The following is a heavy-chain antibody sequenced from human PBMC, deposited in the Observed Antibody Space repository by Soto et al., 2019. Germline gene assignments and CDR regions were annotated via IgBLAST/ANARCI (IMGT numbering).Heavy chain of an antibody. D-gene: IGHD3-22*01. V-gene: IGHV3-64D*08. CDR2: ISSNGGST. CDR1: GFTFSSYA. Sequence: PGGSLRLSCSASGFTFSSYAMHWVRQAPGKGLEYVSAISSNGGSTYYADSVKGRFTISRDNSKNTLYLQMSSLRAEDTAVYYCVKEDYDSSGYYYRKDHYYYYYGMDVWGQGTTVTVSS. CDR3: VKEDYDSSGYYYRKDHYYYYYGMDV. J-gene: IGHJ6*02.